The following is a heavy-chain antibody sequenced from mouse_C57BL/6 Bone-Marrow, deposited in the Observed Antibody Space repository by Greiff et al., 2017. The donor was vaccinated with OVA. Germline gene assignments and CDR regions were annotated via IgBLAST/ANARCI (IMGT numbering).Heavy chain of an antibody. D-gene: IGHD3-3*01. CDR2: IWSGGIT. J-gene: IGHJ2*01. V-gene: IGHV2-2*01. CDR1: GFSLTSYG. Sequence: VQLQQSGPGLVQPSQSLSITCTVSGFSLTSYGVHWVRQSPGKGLEWLGVIWSGGITDYNAAFISRLSISKDNSKSQVFFKMNSLQADDTAIYYCARLGTPDYWGQGTTLTVSS. CDR3: ARLGTPDY.